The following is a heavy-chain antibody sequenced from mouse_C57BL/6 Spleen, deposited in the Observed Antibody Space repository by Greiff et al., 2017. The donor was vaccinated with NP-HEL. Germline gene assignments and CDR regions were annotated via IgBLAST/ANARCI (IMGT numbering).Heavy chain of an antibody. V-gene: IGHV1-59*01. CDR2: IDPSDSYT. Sequence: QVQLQQPGAELVRPGTSVKLSCKASGYTFTSYWMHWVKQRPGQGLEWIGVIDPSDSYTNYNQKFKGKATLTVDTSSSTAYMQLSSLTSEDSAVYYCARRWFAYWGQGTLVTVSA. CDR1: GYTFTSYW. CDR3: ARRWFAY. J-gene: IGHJ3*01.